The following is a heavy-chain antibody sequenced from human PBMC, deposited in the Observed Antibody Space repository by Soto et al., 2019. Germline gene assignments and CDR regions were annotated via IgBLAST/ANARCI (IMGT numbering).Heavy chain of an antibody. J-gene: IGHJ4*02. CDR2: ISGSGGST. V-gene: IGHV3-23*01. CDR3: AKGGVFGEASNI. Sequence: EVQLLESGGGLVQPGGSLRLSCAASGFTYSSYAMTWVRQAPGKGLEWVSAISGSGGSTYYADSVKGRFTISRDKSKNPLYLQMNSLRAEDTAVYYCAKGGVFGEASNIWGQGTLVTVSS. D-gene: IGHD3-10*01. CDR1: GFTYSSYA.